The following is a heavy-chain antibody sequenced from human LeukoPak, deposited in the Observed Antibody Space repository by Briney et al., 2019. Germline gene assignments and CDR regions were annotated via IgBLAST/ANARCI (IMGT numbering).Heavy chain of an antibody. J-gene: IGHJ4*02. Sequence: GGSLRLSCAASGFTFSSYGMHWVRQAPGKGLEWAAFTRYDGSNKYYTNSVKGRFTISRDNSKNTLYLQMNSLRADNTAVYYCAVDGYGYFDNWGQGTLVTVSS. D-gene: IGHD5-12*01. CDR2: TRYDGSNK. V-gene: IGHV3-30*02. CDR1: GFTFSSYG. CDR3: AVDGYGYFDN.